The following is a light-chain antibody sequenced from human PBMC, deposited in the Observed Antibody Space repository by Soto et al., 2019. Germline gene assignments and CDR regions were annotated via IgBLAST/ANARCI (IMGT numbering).Light chain of an antibody. CDR2: GAS. J-gene: IGKJ2*01. CDR3: QQYGSSPPYT. CDR1: HSVSSTY. V-gene: IGKV3-20*01. Sequence: EIVLTQSPGTLSLSPGERATLSCRASHSVSSTYLAWYQQKPGQAPRLLIYGASSRATGIPDRFSGSGSGTDFTLTISRLEPEDFAVYYCQQYGSSPPYTFGQGTRLDI.